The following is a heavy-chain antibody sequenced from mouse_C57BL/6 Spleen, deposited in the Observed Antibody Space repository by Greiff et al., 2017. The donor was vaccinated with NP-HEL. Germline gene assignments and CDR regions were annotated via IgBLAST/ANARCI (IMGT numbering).Heavy chain of an antibody. V-gene: IGHV5-9-1*02. J-gene: IGHJ4*01. CDR1: GFTFSSYA. Sequence: EVKVEESGEGLVKPGGSLKLSCAASGFTFSSYAMSWVRQTPEKRLEWVAYISSGGDYIYYADTVKGRFTIARDNARNTLYLQMSSLKSEDTAMYYCTREYDYSMDYWGQGTSVTVSS. D-gene: IGHD2-4*01. CDR3: TREYDYSMDY. CDR2: ISSGGDYI.